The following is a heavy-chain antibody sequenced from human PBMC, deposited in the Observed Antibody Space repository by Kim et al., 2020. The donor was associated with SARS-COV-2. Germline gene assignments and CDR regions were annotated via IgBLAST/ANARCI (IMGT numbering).Heavy chain of an antibody. V-gene: IGHV4-59*08. J-gene: IGHJ3*02. CDR3: ARHSSIAALDAFDI. CDR2: IYYSGST. D-gene: IGHD6-6*01. CDR1: GGSISSYY. Sequence: SETLSLTCTVSGGSISSYYWSWIRQPPGKGLEWIGYIYYSGSTNYNPSLKSRVTISVDTSKNQFSLKLSSVTAADTAVYYCARHSSIAALDAFDIWGQGTMVTVSS.